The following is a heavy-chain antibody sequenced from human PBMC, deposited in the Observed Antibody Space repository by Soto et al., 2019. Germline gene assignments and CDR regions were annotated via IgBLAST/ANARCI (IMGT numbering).Heavy chain of an antibody. D-gene: IGHD6-6*01. CDR3: ARRESSSSIDY. Sequence: SETLSLTCTVSGGSISSYYWSWIRQPPGKGLEWIGYIYYSGSTNYNPSLKSRVTISVDTSKNQFSLKLSSVTAADTAVYYCARRESSSSIDYWGQGTLVTVSS. CDR2: IYYSGST. CDR1: GGSISSYY. J-gene: IGHJ4*02. V-gene: IGHV4-59*08.